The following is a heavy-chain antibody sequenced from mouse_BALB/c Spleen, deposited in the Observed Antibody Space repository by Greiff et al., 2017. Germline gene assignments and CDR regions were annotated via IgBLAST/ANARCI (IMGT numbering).Heavy chain of an antibody. V-gene: IGHV3-2*02. Sequence: EVQLVESGPGLVKPSQSLSLTCTVTGYSITSDYAWNWIRQFPGNKLEWMGYISYSGSTSYNPSLKSRISITRDTSKNQFFLQLNSVTTEDTATYYCARYYGRKAYAMDYWGQGTSVTVSS. D-gene: IGHD1-1*01. CDR2: ISYSGST. J-gene: IGHJ4*01. CDR1: GYSITSDYA. CDR3: ARYYGRKAYAMDY.